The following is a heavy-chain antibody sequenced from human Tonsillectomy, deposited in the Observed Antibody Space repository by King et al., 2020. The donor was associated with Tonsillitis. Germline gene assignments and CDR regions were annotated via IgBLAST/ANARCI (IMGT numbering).Heavy chain of an antibody. CDR2: IYYSGTT. Sequence: VQLQESGPGLVKPSETLSLTCTASGGSISTYYWTWIRQPPGEGLEWIGNIYYSGTTKYNPSLKSRVTISVDTSKNQFSLKLSSVTAADTAVYYCARDRKTGYYYYMAVWGKGTTVTAPS. CDR1: GGSISTYY. CDR3: ARDRKTGYYYYMAV. V-gene: IGHV4-59*01. J-gene: IGHJ6*03. D-gene: IGHD1-14*01.